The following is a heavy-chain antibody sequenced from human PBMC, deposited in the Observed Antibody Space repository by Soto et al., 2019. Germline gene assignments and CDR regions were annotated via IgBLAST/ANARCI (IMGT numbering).Heavy chain of an antibody. Sequence: SETLSLTCTVSGGSISSGGYYWSWIRQHPGKGLEWIGYIYYSGSTCYNPSLKSRVTISVDTSKNQFSLKLSSVTAADTAVYYCARVFVSDSSGYYQRDYYYYGMDVWGQGTTVTVSS. CDR3: ARVFVSDSSGYYQRDYYYYGMDV. CDR2: IYYSGST. D-gene: IGHD3-22*01. V-gene: IGHV4-31*03. CDR1: GGSISSGGYY. J-gene: IGHJ6*02.